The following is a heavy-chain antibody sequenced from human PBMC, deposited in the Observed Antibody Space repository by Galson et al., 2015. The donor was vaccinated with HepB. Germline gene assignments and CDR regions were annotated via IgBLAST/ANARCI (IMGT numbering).Heavy chain of an antibody. D-gene: IGHD6-19*01. CDR1: GGSISSHSYY. CDR3: ARQSREYSSGWYLGSFNYMDV. CDR2: ISDSGNT. V-gene: IGHV4-61*01. Sequence: ETLSLTCTVSGGSISSHSYYWSWIRQSPGRGLGWIGCISDSGNTNYHPSLKSRVTISLDTSKNQFSLRLNSVTAADTAVYYCARQSREYSSGWYLGSFNYMDVWGKGSTVTVSS. J-gene: IGHJ6*03.